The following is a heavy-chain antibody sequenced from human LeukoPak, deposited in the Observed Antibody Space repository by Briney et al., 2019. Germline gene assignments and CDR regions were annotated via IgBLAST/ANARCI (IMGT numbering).Heavy chain of an antibody. J-gene: IGHJ4*02. CDR2: IYYSGNT. Sequence: PSETLSLTCTVSGRSISSSSYYWGWIRQPPGKGLEWIGSIYYSGNTYHNPSLKSRVTISVDTSKNQFSLKLSSVTAADTAVYYCARVGATSFDYWGQGTLVTVSS. V-gene: IGHV4-39*07. D-gene: IGHD1-26*01. CDR1: GRSISSSSYY. CDR3: ARVGATSFDY.